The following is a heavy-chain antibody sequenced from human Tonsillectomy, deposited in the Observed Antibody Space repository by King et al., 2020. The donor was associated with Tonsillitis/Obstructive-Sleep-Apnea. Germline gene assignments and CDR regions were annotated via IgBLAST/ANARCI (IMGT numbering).Heavy chain of an antibody. J-gene: IGHJ4*02. CDR3: ASQDEYYDFGSGYWTGRGGSLSENDY. Sequence: EGQLVQSGGGLVKPGGSLRLSCAASGFTFSSYSMNWVRQAPGKGLEWVSSISSSSSYIYYADSVKGRFTISRDNAKNSLYLQMNSLRAEDTAVYYCASQDEYYDFGSGYWTGRGGSLSENDYWGQGTLVTVSS. CDR2: ISSSSSYI. D-gene: IGHD3-3*01. CDR1: GFTFSSYS. V-gene: IGHV3-21*01.